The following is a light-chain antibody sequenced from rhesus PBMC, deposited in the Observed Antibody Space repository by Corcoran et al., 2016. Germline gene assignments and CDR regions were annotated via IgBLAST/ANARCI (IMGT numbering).Light chain of an antibody. V-gene: IGKV1-21*01. Sequence: DIQMTQSPSSLSASVGDRVTITCRASQGISYWLAWYQQKPGKAPNLLIYKASNLQSGVPSRVSGSGSGTDFTLTISRLQPEDFATYYCQQYYSAPYNFGQGTKVEVK. CDR1: QGISYW. J-gene: IGKJ2*01. CDR2: KAS. CDR3: QQYYSAPYN.